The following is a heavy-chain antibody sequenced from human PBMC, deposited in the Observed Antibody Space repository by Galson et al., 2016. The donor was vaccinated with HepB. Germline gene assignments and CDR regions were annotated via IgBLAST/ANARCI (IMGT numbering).Heavy chain of an antibody. CDR3: ARDLTDASYYTMDV. Sequence: SVKVSCKASGYTLTNYAIHWVRQAPGQRLEWMGWINADNGDTKFSQRFQGRVTITRDTSANTAYMDLSSLRSEDTAVYYCARDLTDASYYTMDVWGLGTTVTVSS. D-gene: IGHD3-16*01. V-gene: IGHV1-3*01. CDR1: GYTLTNYA. J-gene: IGHJ6*02. CDR2: INADNGDT.